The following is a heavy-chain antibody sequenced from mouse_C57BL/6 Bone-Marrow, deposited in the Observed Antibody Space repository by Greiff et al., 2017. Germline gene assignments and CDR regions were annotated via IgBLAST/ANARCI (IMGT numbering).Heavy chain of an antibody. CDR1: GFTFSSYG. CDR3: ASLGFSYAMDY. J-gene: IGHJ4*01. CDR2: ISSGGSYT. V-gene: IGHV5-6*01. Sequence: DVHLVESGGDLVKPGGSLKLSCAASGFTFSSYGMSWVRPTPDKRLEWVATISSGGSYTYYPDSVKGRFTISRDNAKNTLYLQMSSLKSEDTAMYYCASLGFSYAMDYWGQGTSVTVAS. D-gene: IGHD4-1*01.